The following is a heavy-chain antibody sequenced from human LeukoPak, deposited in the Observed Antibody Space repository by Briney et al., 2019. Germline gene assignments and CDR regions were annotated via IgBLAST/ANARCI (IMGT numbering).Heavy chain of an antibody. V-gene: IGHV3-21*01. CDR3: ARDDPSMIAALHY. Sequence: GGSLRLTCATSGFTFWNYRMNWVRQAPGKGLEWVSSIDGTSTNIYYADSVKGRFTISRDNAKNSVYLQMSSLRAEDTAVYYCARDDPSMIAALHYWGQGTLVTVSS. D-gene: IGHD6-6*01. CDR2: IDGTSTNI. CDR1: GFTFWNYR. J-gene: IGHJ4*02.